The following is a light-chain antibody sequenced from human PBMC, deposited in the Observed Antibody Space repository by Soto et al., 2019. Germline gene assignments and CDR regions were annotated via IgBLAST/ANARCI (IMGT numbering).Light chain of an antibody. CDR3: QQRSNWPVT. J-gene: IGKJ1*01. CDR1: QSVSSY. CDR2: HAS. Sequence: EIVLTQSPATLSLSPGERATLSCRASQSVSSYLAWYQQKPGQAPRLLIYHASNRATGIPARFSGSGSGTDFTLTISSLEPEDFAVYFCQQRSNWPVTFGQGTKVDI. V-gene: IGKV3-11*01.